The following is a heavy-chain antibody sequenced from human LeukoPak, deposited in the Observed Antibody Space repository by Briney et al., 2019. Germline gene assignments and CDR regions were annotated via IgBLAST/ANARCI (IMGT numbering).Heavy chain of an antibody. V-gene: IGHV3-30*18. CDR3: AKGDYYDVLTGRQNWFGP. J-gene: IGHJ5*02. D-gene: IGHD3-9*01. Sequence: PGGSLRLSCAASGFMFSSHGMHWVRQAPGKGLEWVAVISYDGNKKYYADSVKGRFTISRDNSKNTLYLQMNSLRVKDTAFYYCAKGDYYDVLTGRQNWFGPWGQGTVVTVSS. CDR1: GFMFSSHG. CDR2: ISYDGNKK.